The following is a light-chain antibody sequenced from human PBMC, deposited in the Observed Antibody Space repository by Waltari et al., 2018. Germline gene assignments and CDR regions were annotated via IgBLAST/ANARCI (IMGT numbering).Light chain of an antibody. V-gene: IGLV1-40*01. CDR3: QSSDSSLTGSEV. CDR2: DTV. CDR1: HSAIGPDSD. Sequence: SVLTQPPFVSGAPGQRVTISCSGSHSAIGPDSDVHWYQQLPGTAPKLLIYDTVRRPSGVSDRFSGSKSGTAASLDITGLQPEDDAVYYCQSSDSSLTGSEVFGPGTKVTVL. J-gene: IGLJ1*01.